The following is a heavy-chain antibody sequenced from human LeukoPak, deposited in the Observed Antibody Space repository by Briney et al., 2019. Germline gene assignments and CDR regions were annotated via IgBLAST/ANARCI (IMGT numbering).Heavy chain of an antibody. D-gene: IGHD6-19*01. Sequence: ASVTVSCKASGYTFTSYGISWVRQAPGQGLEWMGWISAYNGNTNYAQKLQGRGTMTTDTSTSTAYMELRSLRSDDTAVYYCARDRVLAVAGTAPFDIWGQGTMVTVSS. CDR3: ARDRVLAVAGTAPFDI. J-gene: IGHJ3*02. CDR1: GYTFTSYG. CDR2: ISAYNGNT. V-gene: IGHV1-18*01.